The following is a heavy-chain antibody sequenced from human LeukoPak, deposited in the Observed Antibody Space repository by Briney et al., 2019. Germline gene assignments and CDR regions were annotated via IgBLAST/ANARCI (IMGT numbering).Heavy chain of an antibody. J-gene: IGHJ4*02. CDR3: ARDAYDFWSGYYDDY. D-gene: IGHD3-3*01. CDR1: GFIFRDFS. CDR2: MNEYGSEI. V-gene: IGHV3-7*01. Sequence: GGSLRLSCSVSGFIFRDFSMSWVRQAPGKGLEWVAKMNEYGSEIFYVDSVKGRFTISRDNGKNSVYLQMNSVRAEDTAVYYCARDAYDFWSGYYDDYWGQGTLVTVSS.